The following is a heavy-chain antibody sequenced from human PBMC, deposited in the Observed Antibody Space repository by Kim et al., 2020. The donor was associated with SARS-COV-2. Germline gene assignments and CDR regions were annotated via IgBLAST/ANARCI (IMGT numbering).Heavy chain of an antibody. CDR1: GYTFTSYA. V-gene: IGHV1-3*01. Sequence: ASVKVSCKASGYTFTSYAMHWVRQAPGQRLEWMGWINAGNGNTKYSQKFQGRVTITRDTSASTAYMELSSLRSEDTAVYYCAREVGKQQLAQAFDYWGQGTLVTVSS. CDR3: AREVGKQQLAQAFDY. CDR2: INAGNGNT. J-gene: IGHJ4*02. D-gene: IGHD6-13*01.